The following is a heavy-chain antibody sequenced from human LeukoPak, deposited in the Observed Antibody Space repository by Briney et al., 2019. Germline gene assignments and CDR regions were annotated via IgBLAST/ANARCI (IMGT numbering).Heavy chain of an antibody. CDR3: AREDWAWRYFDL. D-gene: IGHD1-1*01. CDR1: GYTFTSYG. Sequence: ASVKVSCKASGYTFTSYGISWVRQAPGPGLEWMGWISAYNGNTNYAQKLHGRVTMTTDTSTITAYVELRSLRSDDATEYYCAREDWAWRYFDLWGRGTLVTVSS. V-gene: IGHV1-18*01. J-gene: IGHJ2*01. CDR2: ISAYNGNT.